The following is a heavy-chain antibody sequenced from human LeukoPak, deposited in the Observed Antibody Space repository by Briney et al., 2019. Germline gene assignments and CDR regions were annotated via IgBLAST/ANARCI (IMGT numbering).Heavy chain of an antibody. D-gene: IGHD1-14*01. CDR3: ARGRFQMVNRVKSFFDY. J-gene: IGHJ4*02. CDR1: GGTFSSYA. Sequence: GASVKVSCKASGGTFSSYAISWVRQAPGQGLEWMGGIIPIFGTANYAQKFQGRVTITADESTSTAYMELSSLRSEDTAVYYCARGRFQMVNRVKSFFDYWGQGTLVTVSS. CDR2: IIPIFGTA. V-gene: IGHV1-69*13.